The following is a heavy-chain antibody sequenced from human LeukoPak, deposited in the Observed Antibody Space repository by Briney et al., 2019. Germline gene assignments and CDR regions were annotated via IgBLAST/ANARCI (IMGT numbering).Heavy chain of an antibody. CDR1: GDSISTSSYY. Sequence: PSETLSLTCSVSGDSISTSSYYWGWIRQPPGKGLEWIGTIYYSGSTYYNPSLTSRVTISVDTSKNQFSLKLSSVTAADTAVYYCARRATFGGVIGYWGQGTLVTVSS. CDR3: ARRATFGGVIGY. V-gene: IGHV4-39*01. CDR2: IYYSGST. J-gene: IGHJ4*02. D-gene: IGHD3-16*01.